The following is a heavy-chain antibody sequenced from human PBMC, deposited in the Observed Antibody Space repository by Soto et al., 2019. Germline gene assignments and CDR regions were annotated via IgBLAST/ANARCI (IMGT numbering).Heavy chain of an antibody. CDR3: AAGDSSGYYGG. J-gene: IGHJ4*02. CDR1: GFTFTSSS. Sequence: SVKVSCKASGFTFTSSSVQWVRQARGQRLEWIGWITVGTGNTNYAPKFQERVTITRDMSTITAYMELKNLRSEDTAVYYCAAGDSSGYYGGWGQGTQVTVSS. D-gene: IGHD3-22*01. CDR2: ITVGTGNT. V-gene: IGHV1-58*01.